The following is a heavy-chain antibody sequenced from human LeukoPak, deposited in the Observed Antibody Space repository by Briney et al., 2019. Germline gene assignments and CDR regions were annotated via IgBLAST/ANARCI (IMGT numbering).Heavy chain of an antibody. CDR3: ARDQVVLAAALLNFDY. CDR1: GYTFTSYG. J-gene: IGHJ4*02. D-gene: IGHD6-13*01. CDR2: ISAYNGNT. V-gene: IGHV1-18*01. Sequence: ASVKVSCKASGYTFTSYGISWVRQAPGQGLEWMGWISAYNGNTNYAQKLQGRVTMTTDTSTSTACMELRSLRSDDTAVYYCARDQVVLAAALLNFDYWGQGTLVTVSS.